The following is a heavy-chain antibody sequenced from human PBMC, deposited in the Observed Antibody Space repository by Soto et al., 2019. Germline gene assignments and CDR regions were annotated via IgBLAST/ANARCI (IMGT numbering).Heavy chain of an antibody. Sequence: PGGSLRLACAASGFTSSSYSMNWVRQAPGKGLEWVSYISSSSSTIYYADSVKGRFTISRDNAKNSLYLQMNSLRAEDTAVYYCARGHGSLFCGGDCYFGYWGQGTLVTVSS. CDR2: ISSSSSTI. CDR1: GFTSSSYS. J-gene: IGHJ4*02. D-gene: IGHD2-21*02. CDR3: ARGHGSLFCGGDCYFGY. V-gene: IGHV3-48*01.